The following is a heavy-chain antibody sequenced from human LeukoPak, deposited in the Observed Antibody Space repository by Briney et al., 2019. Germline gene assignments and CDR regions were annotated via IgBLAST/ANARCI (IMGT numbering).Heavy chain of an antibody. D-gene: IGHD3-10*01. CDR2: IYYSGST. J-gene: IGHJ5*02. CDR1: GGSISSYY. V-gene: IGHV4-59*01. CDR3: ARVVWFGEFINWFDP. Sequence: SETLSLTCTVSGGSISSYYWSWIRQPPGKGLEWIGYIYYSGSTNYNPSLKSRVTISVDTSKNQFSLKLSSVTAADTAVYYCARVVWFGEFINWFDPWGQGTLVTVSS.